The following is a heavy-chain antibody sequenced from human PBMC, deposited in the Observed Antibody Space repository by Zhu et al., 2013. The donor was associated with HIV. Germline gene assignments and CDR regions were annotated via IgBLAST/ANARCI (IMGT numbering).Heavy chain of an antibody. V-gene: IGHV3-66*03. CDR1: GISVNRNY. CDR2: IYSGGSV. CDR3: ATNAGSSGWYPSGGFDL. D-gene: IGHD6-19*01. J-gene: IGHJ2*01. Sequence: EVQVVESGGGLIQPGGSLRLSCVGSGISVNRNYMNWVRQAPGKGPEWVSVIYSGGSVYYADSVKGRFTISRDDSKNTVYLQMNGLRAEDTAVYYCATNAGSSGWYPSGGFDLWGLAPWSLSPQ.